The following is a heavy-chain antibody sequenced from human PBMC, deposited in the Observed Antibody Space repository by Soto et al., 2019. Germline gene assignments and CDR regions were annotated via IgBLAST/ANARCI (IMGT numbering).Heavy chain of an antibody. CDR3: AKDGWGVTTYYWYFDL. CDR1: GFTFSSYG. V-gene: IGHV3-30*18. J-gene: IGHJ2*01. D-gene: IGHD4-17*01. CDR2: ISYDGGNK. Sequence: QVQLVESGGGVVQPGRSLRLSCAASGFTFSSYGMHWVRQAPGKGLEWVAVISYDGGNKYYADSVKGRFTISRDNSKNTLYLQMNSLRAEDTAVYYCAKDGWGVTTYYWYFDLWGRGTLVTVSS.